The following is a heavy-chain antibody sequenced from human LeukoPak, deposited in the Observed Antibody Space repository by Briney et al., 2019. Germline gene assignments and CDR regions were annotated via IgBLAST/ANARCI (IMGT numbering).Heavy chain of an antibody. D-gene: IGHD7-27*01. V-gene: IGHV4-61*01. CDR2: IYYSGST. CDR3: ARARARLGIVDY. J-gene: IGHJ4*02. Sequence: SETLSLTCTVSGGSVSSGSYYWSWIRQPPGKGLEWIGYIYYSGSTNYNPSLKSRVTISVDTSKNQFSLKLTSVTAADTAVYYCARARARLGIVDYWGQGTLVTVSS. CDR1: GGSVSSGSYY.